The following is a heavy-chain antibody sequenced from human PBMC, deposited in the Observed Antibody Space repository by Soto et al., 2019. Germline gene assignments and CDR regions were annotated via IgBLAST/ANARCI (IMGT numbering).Heavy chain of an antibody. J-gene: IGHJ4*02. CDR3: ARMDIVVVVAATQYFDY. CDR2: IYYSGST. CDR1: GGSISSSSYY. V-gene: IGHV4-39*01. D-gene: IGHD2-15*01. Sequence: SETLSLTCTVSGGSISSSSYYWGWIRQPPGKGLEWIGSIYYSGSTYYNPSLKSRVTISVDTSKNQFSLKLSSVTAADTAVYYCARMDIVVVVAATQYFDYWGQGTLVTVSS.